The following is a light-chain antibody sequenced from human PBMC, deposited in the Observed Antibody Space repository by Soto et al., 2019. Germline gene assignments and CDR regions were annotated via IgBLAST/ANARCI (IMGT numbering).Light chain of an antibody. CDR1: SSDVGSYNL. CDR2: EGD. CDR3: CSYAGSSTV. Sequence: QSALTQPASVSGSPGQSITISCSGTSSDVGSYNLVSWYQQYSGKAPKLIVYEGDKRPSGVSNRFSGSKSGNTASLTISGLQAEDEADYYCCSYAGSSTVFGGGTKLTVL. J-gene: IGLJ3*02. V-gene: IGLV2-23*01.